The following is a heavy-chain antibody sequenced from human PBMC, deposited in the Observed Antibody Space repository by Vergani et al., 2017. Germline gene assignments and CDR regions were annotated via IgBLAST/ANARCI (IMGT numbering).Heavy chain of an antibody. CDR1: GGTFSSYA. Sequence: QVQLVQSGAEVKKPGSSVKVSCKASGGTFSSYAISWVRQAPGQGLEWMGRIIPILGTANYAQKFQGRVTITADESKSTGYMELSSLRAEDTAVYYCAGGGIAVAGLDYWGQGTLVTVSS. D-gene: IGHD6-19*01. J-gene: IGHJ4*02. CDR3: AGGGIAVAGLDY. V-gene: IGHV1-69*11. CDR2: IIPILGTA.